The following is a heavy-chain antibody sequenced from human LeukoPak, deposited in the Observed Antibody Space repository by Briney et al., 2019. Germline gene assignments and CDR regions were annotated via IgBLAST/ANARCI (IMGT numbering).Heavy chain of an antibody. CDR2: IYGNGESS. V-gene: IGHV3-23*01. CDR3: GGYSSLDH. CDR1: GFTFSIYT. J-gene: IGHJ4*02. D-gene: IGHD3-22*01. Sequence: PGGSLRLSCAASGFTFSIYTMNWIRQAPGEGLEWVSGIYGNGESSFYAESVKGRFTISRDNSKNTLYLQMDSLRVEDTAVYYCGGYSSLDHWGQGTLVTVSS.